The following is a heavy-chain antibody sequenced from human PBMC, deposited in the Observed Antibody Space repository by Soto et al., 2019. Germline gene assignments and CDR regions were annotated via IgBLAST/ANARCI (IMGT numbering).Heavy chain of an antibody. V-gene: IGHV1-69*06. Sequence: RASVKVSCKASGGTFSSYAISWVRQAPGQGLEWMGGIIPIFGTANYAQKFQGRVTITADKSTSTAYMELSSLRSEDTAVYYCARALTGRTPFGYYYYGMDVWGQGTTVTVSS. CDR3: ARALTGRTPFGYYYYGMDV. CDR2: IIPIFGTA. J-gene: IGHJ6*02. CDR1: GGTFSSYA. D-gene: IGHD7-27*01.